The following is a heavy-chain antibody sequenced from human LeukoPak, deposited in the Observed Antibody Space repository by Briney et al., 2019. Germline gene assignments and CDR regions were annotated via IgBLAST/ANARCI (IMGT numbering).Heavy chain of an antibody. D-gene: IGHD2-21*02. Sequence: GESLKISCKGSGYSLTNYWIGWVRQMPGKGLEWMGIIYPGDSDTRYGPSFQGQVTISADKSISTAYLQWSSLEASDTAKYYCARSWVTGYGTVLDYWGQGTLVTVSS. V-gene: IGHV5-51*01. CDR1: GYSLTNYW. J-gene: IGHJ4*02. CDR3: ARSWVTGYGTVLDY. CDR2: IYPGDSDT.